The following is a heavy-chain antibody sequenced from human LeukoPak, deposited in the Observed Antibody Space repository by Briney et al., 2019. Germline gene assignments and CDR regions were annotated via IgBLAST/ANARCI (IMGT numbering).Heavy chain of an antibody. V-gene: IGHV3-21*01. J-gene: IGHJ4*02. CDR3: ARGEGPSTLDY. CDR2: TRSSNGHI. Sequence: GGSLRLSCAASGFTFTSYSMNSVREAPGTGLGWGSITRSSNGHIYYADSVKGRFTISRDKAKKSLYLQMNSLGAEDTAVYYCARGEGPSTLDYWGQGTLVTVSS. CDR1: GFTFTSYS.